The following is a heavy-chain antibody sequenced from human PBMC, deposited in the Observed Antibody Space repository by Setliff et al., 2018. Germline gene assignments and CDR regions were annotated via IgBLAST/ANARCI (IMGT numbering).Heavy chain of an antibody. CDR2: TIPSFGST. V-gene: IGHV1-69*05. D-gene: IGHD5-18*01. CDR1: GYTLTNYY. Sequence: ASVKVSCKASGYTLTNYYMHWVRQAPGQGPEWMGGTIPSFGSTDYAQKFQDRVTIITDESTSTAYMELSSPRTEDTAVYYCAREGVDTRSSTDYRYYMDVWGKGTTVTVSS. J-gene: IGHJ6*03. CDR3: AREGVDTRSSTDYRYYMDV.